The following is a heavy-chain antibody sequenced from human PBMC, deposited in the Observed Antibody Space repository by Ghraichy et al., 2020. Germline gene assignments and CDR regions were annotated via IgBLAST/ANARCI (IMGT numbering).Heavy chain of an antibody. V-gene: IGHV3-33*01. CDR2: IWYDGSNK. D-gene: IGHD3-9*01. CDR3: ARDLRLRYFDWLLPDQKDGYGMDV. Sequence: GGSLRLSCAASGFTFSSYGMHWVRQAPGKGLEWVAVIWYDGSNKYYADSVKGRFTISRDNSKNTLYLQMNSLRAEDTAVYYCARDLRLRYFDWLLPDQKDGYGMDVWGQGTTVTVSS. J-gene: IGHJ6*02. CDR1: GFTFSSYG.